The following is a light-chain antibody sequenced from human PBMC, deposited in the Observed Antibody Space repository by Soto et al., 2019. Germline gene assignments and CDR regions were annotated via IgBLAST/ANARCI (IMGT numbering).Light chain of an antibody. Sequence: EIVLTQSPATLSLSPGERATLSCRASQSVGNYLAWYQQKPGQGPRLLIYDASNRATGSPARFSGSGSGTDFTLTISSLEPEDFAVYYCQQRYHPVTFGGGTKVEIK. CDR1: QSVGNY. J-gene: IGKJ4*01. V-gene: IGKV3-11*01. CDR2: DAS. CDR3: QQRYHPVT.